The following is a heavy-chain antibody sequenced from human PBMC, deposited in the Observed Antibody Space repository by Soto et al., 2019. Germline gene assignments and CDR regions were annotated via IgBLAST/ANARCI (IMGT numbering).Heavy chain of an antibody. Sequence: QVQLVESGGGVVQPGRSLRLSCAASGFTSSSYAMHWVRQAPGKGLGWVAVISHDGSNKYYADSVKGRFTISRDNSKNTLSLQMNSLRAEDTAVYYCARGPSSLTRFDYWGQGTLVTVSS. J-gene: IGHJ4*02. D-gene: IGHD2-2*01. V-gene: IGHV3-30-3*01. CDR1: GFTSSSYA. CDR3: ARGPSSLTRFDY. CDR2: ISHDGSNK.